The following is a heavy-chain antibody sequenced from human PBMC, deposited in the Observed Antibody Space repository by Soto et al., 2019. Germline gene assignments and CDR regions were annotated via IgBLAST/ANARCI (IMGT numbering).Heavy chain of an antibody. CDR2: IGTSSSTI. Sequence: EVQLVESGGGLVQPGGSLRLSCAASGFTFSSYSMNWVRQAPGKGLEWVSCIGTSSSTIYYADSVKGRFTISRDNAKNSLYLQMNSLRDEDTAVYYSARVSRWDDKNFDWGQGTLVTVSS. CDR1: GFTFSSYS. V-gene: IGHV3-48*02. CDR3: ARVSRWDDKNFD. J-gene: IGHJ4*02. D-gene: IGHD1-26*01.